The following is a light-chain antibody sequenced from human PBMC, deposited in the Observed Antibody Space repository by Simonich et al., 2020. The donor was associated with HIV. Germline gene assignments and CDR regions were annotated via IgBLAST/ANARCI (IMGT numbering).Light chain of an antibody. CDR2: AAS. Sequence: IQMTQSPSTLSASTGERVTISSRMSQGISRYLAWYQQKPGKAPELLIYAASTLQRGVPSRFSGSGSGTEFTLTISSLQPDDFATYYCQQYNSYPWTFGQGTKVEIK. CDR1: QGISRY. CDR3: QQYNSYPWT. V-gene: IGKV1D-8*02. J-gene: IGKJ1*01.